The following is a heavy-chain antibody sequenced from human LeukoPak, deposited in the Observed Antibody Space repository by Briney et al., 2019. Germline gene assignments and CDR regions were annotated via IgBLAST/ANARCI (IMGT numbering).Heavy chain of an antibody. J-gene: IGHJ6*03. Sequence: GASVKVSCKASDYTFTTYGISWVRQAPGQGLEWMGWINAYNDNTNYAQKFQGRVTMTRNTSISTAYMELSSLRSEDTAVYYCARGQYDYVWGSYRYWIGDYYYMDVWGKGTTVTISS. CDR3: ARGQYDYVWGSYRYWIGDYYYMDV. CDR1: DYTFTTYG. CDR2: INAYNDNT. V-gene: IGHV1-18*01. D-gene: IGHD3-16*02.